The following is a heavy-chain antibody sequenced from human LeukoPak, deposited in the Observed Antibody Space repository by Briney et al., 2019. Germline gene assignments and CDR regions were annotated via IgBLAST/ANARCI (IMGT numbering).Heavy chain of an antibody. V-gene: IGHV1-24*01. J-gene: IGHJ4*02. D-gene: IGHD3-10*01. Sequence: ASVKVSCKVSGYTLTELSMHWVRQAPGKGLEWMGGFDPEDGETIYAQKFQGRVTMTTDTSTSTAYMELRSLRSDDTAVYYCARDRHTMAWDYWGQGTLVTVSS. CDR1: GYTLTELS. CDR2: FDPEDGET. CDR3: ARDRHTMAWDY.